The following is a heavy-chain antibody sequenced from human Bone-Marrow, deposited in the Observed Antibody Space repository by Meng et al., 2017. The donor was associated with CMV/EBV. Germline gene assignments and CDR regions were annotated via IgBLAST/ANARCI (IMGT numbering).Heavy chain of an antibody. J-gene: IGHJ5*02. CDR2: IYTCGST. CDR1: CCSLGFFS. Sequence: LSPPRSFSCCSLGFFSLCRIRRPAGRGVEWIGRIYTCGSTNYNPSLQSRVTMSVDTSKNHFSLKLTSVTAADTAVYYCAKGRAWFDPWGQGTLVTVSS. CDR3: AKGRAWFDP. V-gene: IGHV4-4*07.